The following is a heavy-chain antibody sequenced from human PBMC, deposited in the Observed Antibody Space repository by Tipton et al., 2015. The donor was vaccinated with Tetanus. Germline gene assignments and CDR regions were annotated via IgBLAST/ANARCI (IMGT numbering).Heavy chain of an antibody. Sequence: SGFILSSYGIHWVRQAPGKGLEWVAVSWYDGTDKYYADSVKGRFTISRDNSKNTLYLQMNSLRAEDTAVYYCASEADCSGGSCFSGDFDNWGQGTQVTVSS. J-gene: IGHJ4*02. CDR3: ASEADCSGGSCFSGDFDN. CDR1: GFILSSYG. CDR2: SWYDGTDK. D-gene: IGHD2-15*01. V-gene: IGHV3-33*01.